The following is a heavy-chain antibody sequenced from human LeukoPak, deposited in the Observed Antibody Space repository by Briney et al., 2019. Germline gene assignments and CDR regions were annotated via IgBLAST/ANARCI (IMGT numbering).Heavy chain of an antibody. Sequence: GGSLRLSCAASGFTFSIYWMHWVRQAPGNGLVWVSRINSDGSTTTYADSVKGRFTISRDNTKSSLFLQMNSLRGDDTAVYYCVRDSRPGGAMGLYHNFDFWGQGTLVTVSS. CDR3: VRDSRPGGAMGLYHNFDF. V-gene: IGHV3-74*01. CDR2: INSDGSTT. CDR1: GFTFSIYW. D-gene: IGHD3-16*01. J-gene: IGHJ4*02.